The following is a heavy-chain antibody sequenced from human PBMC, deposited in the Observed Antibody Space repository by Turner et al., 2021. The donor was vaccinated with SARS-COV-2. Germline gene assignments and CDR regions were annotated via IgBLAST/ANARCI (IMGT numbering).Heavy chain of an antibody. D-gene: IGHD2-8*01. CDR3: ARDPNAGYYYMDV. V-gene: IGHV3-33*01. CDR1: GFTFSSYG. J-gene: IGHJ6*03. CDR2: IWYDGSNK. Sequence: QVQLVESGGGVVQPGRSLRLSCAASGFTFSSYGMHWVRQAPGKGLEWVAVIWYDGSNKYYADSVKGRFTISGDNSKNTLYLQMNSLTAEDTAVYYCARDPNAGYYYMDVWGKGTTVTVSS.